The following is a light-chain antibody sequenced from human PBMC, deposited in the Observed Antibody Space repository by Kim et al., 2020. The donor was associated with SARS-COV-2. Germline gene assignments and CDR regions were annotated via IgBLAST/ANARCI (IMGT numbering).Light chain of an antibody. CDR3: QQYGSWA. V-gene: IGKV3-20*01. CDR2: GAS. Sequence: ELVLTQSPGTLSLSPGERATLSCRASQSVRSSYLAWYQQKPGHSPRLLIYGASNRATGIPDRFSGSGSGTDFTLTISRLEPEDFAVYYCQQYGSWAFGKGTKLEIK. CDR1: QSVRSSY. J-gene: IGKJ2*01.